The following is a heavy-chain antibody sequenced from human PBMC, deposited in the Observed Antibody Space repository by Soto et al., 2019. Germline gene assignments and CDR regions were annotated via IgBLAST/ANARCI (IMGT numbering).Heavy chain of an antibody. D-gene: IGHD3-3*01. Sequence: GALRLSCVTSGFPLSNYGMNLVRQAPGKGLEWISAITRTSGTTYYADSVKGRSTVSRDNSKNTLFLQLSNLRADDTATYYCATSSRDRITVFGEVMNPPFVNWFDRWGQGTLVTVSS. CDR3: ATSSRDRITVFGEVMNPPFVNWFDR. CDR1: GFPLSNYG. V-gene: IGHV3-23*01. J-gene: IGHJ5*02. CDR2: ITRTSGTT.